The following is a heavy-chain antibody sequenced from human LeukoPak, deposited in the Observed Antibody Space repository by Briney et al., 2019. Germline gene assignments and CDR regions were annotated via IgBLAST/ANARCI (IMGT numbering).Heavy chain of an antibody. J-gene: IGHJ5*02. V-gene: IGHV3-21*01. CDR3: XXXXXXXXXXXXVIINFPFDP. CDR1: GFTFSSYS. D-gene: IGHD3-3*01. Sequence: PGGSLRLSCAASGFTFSSYSMNWVRQAPGKGLEWVSSISSSSSYIYYADSVKGRFTISRDNAKNSLYLQMNSLRAEDTAVYYXXXXXXXXXXXXXVIINFPFDPWGQGTLVTVSS. CDR2: ISSSSSYI.